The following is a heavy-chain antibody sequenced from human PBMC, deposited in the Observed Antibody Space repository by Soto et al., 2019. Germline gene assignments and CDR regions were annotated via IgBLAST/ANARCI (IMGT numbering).Heavy chain of an antibody. V-gene: IGHV3-30-3*01. CDR3: ARAGCDGGSCYTLVGLRYGMDV. D-gene: IGHD2-15*01. Sequence: QVQLVESGGGVVQPGRSQKLSCAASGFTFSSYAMYWVRQAPGKGLEWVAVISYDGNNKYYADSVKGRFTISRDNSKNTLYLQMNSLRAEDTVVYYCARAGCDGGSCYTLVGLRYGMDVWGQGTTVTVSS. CDR2: ISYDGNNK. CDR1: GFTFSSYA. J-gene: IGHJ6*02.